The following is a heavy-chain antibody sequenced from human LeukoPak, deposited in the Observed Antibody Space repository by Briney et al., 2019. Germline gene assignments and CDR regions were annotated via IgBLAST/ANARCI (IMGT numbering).Heavy chain of an antibody. Sequence: PGGSLRLSCAASGFTLSSYSMDWVRQAPGKGLEWVSSTSSSSSYIYYADSVKGRFTISRDNAKNSLYLQMNSLRAEDTAVYYCARESNYCSSTSCYTSVPDPIDYWGQGTLVTVSS. CDR2: TSSSSSYI. D-gene: IGHD2-2*02. CDR3: ARESNYCSSTSCYTSVPDPIDY. CDR1: GFTLSSYS. J-gene: IGHJ4*02. V-gene: IGHV3-21*01.